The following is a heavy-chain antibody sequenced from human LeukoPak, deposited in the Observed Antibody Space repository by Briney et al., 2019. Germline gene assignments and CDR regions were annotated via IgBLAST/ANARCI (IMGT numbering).Heavy chain of an antibody. J-gene: IGHJ6*02. CDR2: INPSGGST. Sequence: ASVKVSCKASGYTFTSYYMHWVRQAPGQGLEWMGIINPSGGSTSCAQKFQGRVTMTRDTSTSTVYMELSSLRSEDTAVYYCARDSMVRGVTVRAGKNYGMDVWGQGTTVTVSS. CDR1: GYTFTSYY. V-gene: IGHV1-46*01. CDR3: ARDSMVRGVTVRAGKNYGMDV. D-gene: IGHD3-10*01.